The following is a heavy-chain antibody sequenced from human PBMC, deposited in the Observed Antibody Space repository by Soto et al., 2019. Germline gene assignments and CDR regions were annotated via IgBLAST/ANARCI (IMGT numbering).Heavy chain of an antibody. J-gene: IGHJ3*02. D-gene: IGHD3-16*01. CDR2: ISSSGSTI. Sequence: LRLSCAASGFTFSDYYMSWIRQAPGKGLEWVSYISSSGSTIYYADSVKGRFTISRDNAKNSLYLQMNSLRAEDTAVYYCARDLHYGDAFDIWGQGTMVTVSS. CDR3: ARDLHYGDAFDI. V-gene: IGHV3-11*01. CDR1: GFTFSDYY.